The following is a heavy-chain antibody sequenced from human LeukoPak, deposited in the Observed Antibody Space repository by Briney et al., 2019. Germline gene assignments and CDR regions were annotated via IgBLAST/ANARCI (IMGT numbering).Heavy chain of an antibody. Sequence: PGGSLRLSCAASGFTFSSYDMNWVRQAPGKGLEWVSAISGSGGSTYYADSVKGRFTISRDNSKNTLYLQMNSLRAEDTAVYHCAKDGVKIGYCSGPSCYSGAFDIWGQGTMVTVSS. CDR1: GFTFSSYD. D-gene: IGHD2-2*01. CDR3: AKDGVKIGYCSGPSCYSGAFDI. V-gene: IGHV3-23*01. CDR2: ISGSGGST. J-gene: IGHJ3*02.